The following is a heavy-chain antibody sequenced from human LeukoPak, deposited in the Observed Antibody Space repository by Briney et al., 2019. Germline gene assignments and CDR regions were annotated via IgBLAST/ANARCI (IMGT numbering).Heavy chain of an antibody. Sequence: GGSLRLSCAASGFTFDDYAMHWVRQAPGKGLEWVSGISWNSGSIGYADSVKGRFTISRDNAKNSLYLQMNSLRAEDTAVYYCAKIGWAAVAATGYYWGQGTLVTVSS. D-gene: IGHD6-19*01. CDR1: GFTFDDYA. CDR3: AKIGWAAVAATGYY. J-gene: IGHJ4*02. CDR2: ISWNSGSI. V-gene: IGHV3-9*01.